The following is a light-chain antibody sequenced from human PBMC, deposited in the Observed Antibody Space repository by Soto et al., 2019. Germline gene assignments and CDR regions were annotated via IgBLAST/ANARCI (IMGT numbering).Light chain of an antibody. J-gene: IGKJ5*01. CDR1: QSINNY. V-gene: IGKV1-39*01. CDR3: QQSLTMQIT. Sequence: DIQMTQSPASLSVSVGDRVTITCRASQSINNYLNWYLQRPGQAPKLLIRSASTLQRGDPSRFSGSGSRTEFTLTIADLQPDDFETYDCQQSLTMQITFGHGTRLDIK. CDR2: SAS.